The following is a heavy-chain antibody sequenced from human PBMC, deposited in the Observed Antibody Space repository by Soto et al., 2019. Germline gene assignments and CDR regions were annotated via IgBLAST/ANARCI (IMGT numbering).Heavy chain of an antibody. Sequence: PSDTLSLTSPVSGASISSSYWSLIRPSPGNGLEWIGYVYYTGSTNYNPSLKSRVTLSVDTSKNQLSLKLNSVTAADMAVYYCARGCYDSSGVSNTFDIWGQGTMVTLSS. V-gene: IGHV4-59*01. CDR2: VYYTGST. CDR3: ARGCYDSSGVSNTFDI. D-gene: IGHD3-22*01. J-gene: IGHJ3*02. CDR1: GASISSSY.